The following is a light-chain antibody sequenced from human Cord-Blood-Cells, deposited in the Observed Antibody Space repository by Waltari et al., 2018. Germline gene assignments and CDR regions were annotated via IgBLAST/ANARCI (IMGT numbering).Light chain of an antibody. Sequence: DIQMTQSPSTLSASVGDRVTITCRASQSISSWLAWYQQKPGKAPKLLIYKASSLESGVLSRFSGSGSGTQFPLTISSLQPDDFATYYCQQYNSYWTFGQGTKVEIK. CDR1: QSISSW. CDR3: QQYNSYWT. CDR2: KAS. V-gene: IGKV1-5*03. J-gene: IGKJ1*01.